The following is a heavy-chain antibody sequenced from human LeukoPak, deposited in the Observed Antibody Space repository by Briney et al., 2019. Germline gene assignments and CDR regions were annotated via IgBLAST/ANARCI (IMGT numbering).Heavy chain of an antibody. Sequence: GGSLRLSCAASGFTFSTYAMSWVRQAPGKGLEWASAIVGSGGTTYYADFVKGRFTISRDNSKNTLHLQMSSLRAEDTAIYYCAKDREATNLWGFLDYWGQGTLVTVSS. J-gene: IGHJ4*02. CDR1: GFTFSTYA. D-gene: IGHD5-24*01. CDR3: AKDREATNLWGFLDY. CDR2: IVGSGGTT. V-gene: IGHV3-23*01.